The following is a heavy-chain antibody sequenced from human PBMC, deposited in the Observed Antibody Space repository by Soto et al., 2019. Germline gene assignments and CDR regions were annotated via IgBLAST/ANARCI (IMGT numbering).Heavy chain of an antibody. CDR1: GFTFRSYG. CDR2: IWYDGSNK. J-gene: IGHJ4*02. V-gene: IGHV3-33*06. Sequence: GGSLRLSCAASGFTFRSYGMHWVRQAPGKGLEWVAVIWYDGSNKYYADSVKGRFTISRDNSKNTLYLQMNSLRAEDTAVYYCAKDPTNTRILSYYFDYWGQGTLVTVSS. CDR3: AKDPTNTRILSYYFDY. D-gene: IGHD3-10*01.